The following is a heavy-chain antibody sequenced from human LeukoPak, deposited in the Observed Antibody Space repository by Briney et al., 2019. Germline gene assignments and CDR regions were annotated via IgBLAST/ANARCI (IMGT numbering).Heavy chain of an antibody. Sequence: SETLSLTCAVYGGSFSGYYWSWIRQPPGKGLEWIGETNHSGSTNYNPSLKSRVTISVDTSKNRFSLKLSSVTAADTAVYYCARGSTVVPAGIRTTNWFDPWGQGTLVTVSS. CDR2: TNHSGST. CDR1: GGSFSGYY. CDR3: ARGSTVVPAGIRTTNWFDP. V-gene: IGHV4-34*01. J-gene: IGHJ5*02. D-gene: IGHD2-2*01.